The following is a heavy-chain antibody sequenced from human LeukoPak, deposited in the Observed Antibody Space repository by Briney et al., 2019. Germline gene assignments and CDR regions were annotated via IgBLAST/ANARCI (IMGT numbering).Heavy chain of an antibody. CDR1: GGSFSGYY. J-gene: IGHJ6*02. D-gene: IGHD1-26*01. CDR2: IYSGGST. Sequence: QPSETLSLTCAVYGGSFSGYYWSWIRQPPGKGLEWVSVIYSGGSTYYADSVKGRFTISRDNSKNTLYLQMNSLRAEDTAVYYCARVGAHYYYYYGMDVWGQGTTVTVSS. V-gene: IGHV3-66*02. CDR3: ARVGAHYYYYYGMDV.